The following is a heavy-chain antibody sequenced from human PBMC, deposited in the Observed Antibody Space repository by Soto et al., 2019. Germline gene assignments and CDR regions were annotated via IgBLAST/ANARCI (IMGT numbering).Heavy chain of an antibody. V-gene: IGHV1-18*01. Sequence: ASVKVSCKASGYTFTSYGISWVRQAPGQGLEWMGWISAYNGNTNYAQRLQGRVTMTTDTSTSTAYMELRSLRSDDTAVYYCARDQIVVITSSDAFDIWGQGTMVTVSS. CDR1: GYTFTSYG. CDR3: ARDQIVVITSSDAFDI. J-gene: IGHJ3*02. D-gene: IGHD3-22*01. CDR2: ISAYNGNT.